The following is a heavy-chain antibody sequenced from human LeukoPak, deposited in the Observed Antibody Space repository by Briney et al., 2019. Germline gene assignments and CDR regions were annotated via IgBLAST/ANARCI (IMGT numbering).Heavy chain of an antibody. V-gene: IGHV1-69*05. Sequence: SVKVSCKASGGTFSSYAISWVRQAPGQGLDWMGRIIPIFGTANYAQKFQGRVTITTDESTSTAYMELSSLRSEDTAVYYCATNRDCSGGSCYPYYYYYMDVWGKGTTVTVSS. J-gene: IGHJ6*03. CDR2: IIPIFGTA. CDR1: GGTFSSYA. D-gene: IGHD2-15*01. CDR3: ATNRDCSGGSCYPYYYYYMDV.